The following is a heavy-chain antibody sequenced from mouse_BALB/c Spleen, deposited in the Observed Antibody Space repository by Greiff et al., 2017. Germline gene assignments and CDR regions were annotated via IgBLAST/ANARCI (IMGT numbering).Heavy chain of an antibody. CDR3: AREAVVAREGAMDY. Sequence: LMESGPELVKPGASVKISCKASGYTFTDYYINWVKQKPGQGLEWIGWIYPGSGNTKYNEKFKGKATLTVDTSSSTAYMQLSSLTSEDTAVYFCAREAVVAREGAMDYWGQGTSVTVSS. V-gene: IGHV1-84*02. CDR2: IYPGSGNT. J-gene: IGHJ4*01. CDR1: GYTFTDYY. D-gene: IGHD1-1*01.